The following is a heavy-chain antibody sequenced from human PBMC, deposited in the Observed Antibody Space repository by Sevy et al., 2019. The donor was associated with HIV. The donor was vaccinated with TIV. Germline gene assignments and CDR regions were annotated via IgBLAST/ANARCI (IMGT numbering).Heavy chain of an antibody. CDR1: GFTFFHYG. J-gene: IGHJ3*02. CDR2: IRFDGSSE. D-gene: IGHD6-6*01. CDR3: ANTIFVDAQAPRIKLPTSHAFDI. Sequence: GGSLRLSCAASGFTFFHYGMHWVRQAPGKGLEWVTYIRFDGSSEYYADSVKDRFTISRDNSKNTLYLQMNSLRVEDTAFYYCANTIFVDAQAPRIKLPTSHAFDIWGPGTLVTVSS. V-gene: IGHV3-30*02.